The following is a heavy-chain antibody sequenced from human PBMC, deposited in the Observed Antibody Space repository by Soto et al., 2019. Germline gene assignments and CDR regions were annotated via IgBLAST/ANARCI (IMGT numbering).Heavy chain of an antibody. J-gene: IGHJ5*02. V-gene: IGHV1-69*01. Sequence: QVQLVQSGAEVKEPGASVKVSCKASGGGNLRDYRTTWLRRAPGQGLGWFGGSITKLASANYAQNFQGRVTITAAESTNTVYLELTTRRSGATAVYYCARGGDGYNFIAVSWGQGTPVTVSS. D-gene: IGHD2-21*01. CDR1: GGGNLRDYR. CDR2: SITKLASA. CDR3: ARGGDGYNFIAVS.